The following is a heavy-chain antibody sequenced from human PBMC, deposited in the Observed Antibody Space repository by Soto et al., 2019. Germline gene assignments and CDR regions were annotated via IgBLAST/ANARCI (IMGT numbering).Heavy chain of an antibody. CDR2: IDWDDDK. Sequence: SGPTLVNPTQTLTLTCTFSGFSLSTSGMCVSWIRQPPGKALEWLALIDWDDDKYYSTSLKTRLTISKDTSKNQVVLTMTNMDPVDTATYYCARIRQYYYDSSGYDLGPFDYWGQGTLVTVSS. CDR3: ARIRQYYYDSSGYDLGPFDY. V-gene: IGHV2-70*01. J-gene: IGHJ4*02. CDR1: GFSLSTSGMC. D-gene: IGHD3-22*01.